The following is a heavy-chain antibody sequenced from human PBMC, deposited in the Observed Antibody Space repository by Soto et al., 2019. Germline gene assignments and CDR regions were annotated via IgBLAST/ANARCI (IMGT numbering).Heavy chain of an antibody. CDR3: ARGRGYSYGLDP. CDR1: GGSISSYY. CDR2: ISYSGTT. V-gene: IGHV4-30-4*08. J-gene: IGHJ5*02. Sequence: SETLSLTCTVSGGSISSYYLSWIRQPPGEGLEWIGFISYSGTTSYSPSLKSRVAISLDTSKNQFSLSLSSVTAADTAVYYCARGRGYSYGLDPWGQGTLVTVSS. D-gene: IGHD5-18*01.